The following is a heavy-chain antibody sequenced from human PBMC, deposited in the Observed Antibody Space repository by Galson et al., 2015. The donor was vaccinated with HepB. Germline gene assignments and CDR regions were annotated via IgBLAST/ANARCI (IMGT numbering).Heavy chain of an antibody. J-gene: IGHJ3*02. CDR3: ASPYYDFWSGYDAFDI. Sequence: QSGAEVKKPGESLKISCKGSGYSFTSYWIGWVRQMPGKGLEWMGIIYPGDSDTRYSPSFQGQVTISADKSISTAYLQWSSLKASDTAMYYCASPYYDFWSGYDAFDIWGQGTMVTVSS. CDR1: GYSFTSYW. D-gene: IGHD3-3*01. CDR2: IYPGDSDT. V-gene: IGHV5-51*03.